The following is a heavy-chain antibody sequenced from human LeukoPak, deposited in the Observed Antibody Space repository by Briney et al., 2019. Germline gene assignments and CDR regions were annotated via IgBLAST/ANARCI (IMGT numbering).Heavy chain of an antibody. D-gene: IGHD1-26*01. CDR1: GGSISSSSYY. CDR2: IYYSGST. Sequence: SETLSLTCSVSGGSISSSSYYWGWIRQPPGKGLEWIGSIYYSGSTYYNPSLKSRVTISVDTSKNQFSLKLSSVTAADSAVYYCARPSGSYSRENFVYWGQGTLVTVSS. J-gene: IGHJ4*02. V-gene: IGHV4-39*01. CDR3: ARPSGSYSRENFVY.